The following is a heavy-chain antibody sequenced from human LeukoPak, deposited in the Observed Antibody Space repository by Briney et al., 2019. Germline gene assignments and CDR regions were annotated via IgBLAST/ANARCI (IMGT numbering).Heavy chain of an antibody. J-gene: IGHJ4*02. CDR3: AKEGGGTLVRRKYYFDY. D-gene: IGHD6-6*01. CDR2: IGGSGGST. Sequence: GGSLRLSCAASGFTFSSYAMSWVRQAPGKGLEWVSVIGGSGGSTYYADSVKGRFTISRDNSKNTLYLQVNSLRAEDTAVYFCAKEGGGTLVRRKYYFDYWGQGTLVTVSS. CDR1: GFTFSSYA. V-gene: IGHV3-23*01.